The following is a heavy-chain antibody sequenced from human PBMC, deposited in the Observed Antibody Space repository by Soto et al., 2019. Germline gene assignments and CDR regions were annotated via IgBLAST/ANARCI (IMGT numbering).Heavy chain of an antibody. CDR1: GYTLTELS. J-gene: IGHJ1*01. Sequence: ASVKVSCKVSGYTLTELSMHWVRRAPGKGLEWMGGFDPEDGETIYAQKFQGRVTMTEDTSTDTAYMELSSLRSEDTAVYYCATDGRYYDSSGYPIFQQWGQGTLVTVS. CDR2: FDPEDGET. D-gene: IGHD3-22*01. CDR3: ATDGRYYDSSGYPIFQQ. V-gene: IGHV1-24*01.